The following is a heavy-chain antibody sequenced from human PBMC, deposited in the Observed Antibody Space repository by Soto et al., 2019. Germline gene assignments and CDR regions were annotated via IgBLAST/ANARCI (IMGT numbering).Heavy chain of an antibody. Sequence: EVQLVQSGAEVKKPGESLRISCKGSGYRFTSYWISWVRQMPGKGLEWMGRIDTSDSYSNYSPSFQGHVTISADKSINTAFLQWSSLKASDTAMYYCARSDSGGIAVATSFDLWGRGTLVTVSS. D-gene: IGHD6-19*01. CDR3: ARSDSGGIAVATSFDL. V-gene: IGHV5-10-1*03. J-gene: IGHJ2*01. CDR1: GYRFTSYW. CDR2: IDTSDSYS.